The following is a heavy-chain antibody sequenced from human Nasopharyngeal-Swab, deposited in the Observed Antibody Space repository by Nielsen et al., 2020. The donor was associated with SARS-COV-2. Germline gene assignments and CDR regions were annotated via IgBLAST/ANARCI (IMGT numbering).Heavy chain of an antibody. V-gene: IGHV3-64D*06. CDR3: ARDFMALRFLEWAKAGGLDY. Sequence: VRQAPGKGLEYVSAISSNGGSTYYADSVKGRFTISRDNSKNTLYLQMSSLRAEDTAVYYCARDFMALRFLEWAKAGGLDYWGQGTLVTVSS. D-gene: IGHD3-3*01. CDR2: ISSNGGST. J-gene: IGHJ4*02.